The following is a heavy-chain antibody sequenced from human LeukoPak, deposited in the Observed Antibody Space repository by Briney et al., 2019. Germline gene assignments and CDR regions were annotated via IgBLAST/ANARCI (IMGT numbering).Heavy chain of an antibody. CDR3: ARDHYYDSSGYCDY. CDR2: ISYDGSNK. D-gene: IGHD3-22*01. J-gene: IGHJ4*02. V-gene: IGHV3-30*04. CDR1: GFTFSSYA. Sequence: GRSLRLSCAASGFTFSSYAMHWVRQAPGKGLEWVAVISYDGSNKYYADSVKGRFTTSRDNSKNTLYLQMNSLRAEDTAVYYCARDHYYDSSGYCDYWGQGTLVTVSS.